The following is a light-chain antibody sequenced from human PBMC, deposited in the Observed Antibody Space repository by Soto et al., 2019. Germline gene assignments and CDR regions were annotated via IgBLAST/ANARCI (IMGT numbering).Light chain of an antibody. CDR1: QSVSSSY. CDR2: GAS. J-gene: IGKJ3*01. V-gene: IGKV3-20*01. CDR3: QQYGSSPFT. Sequence: VLTQSPGTLSMSPGERATLSCRASQSVSSSYSAWYQQKPGQAPRLLIYGASRRATGIPDRFSGSGSGTDFSLTISRLEREDFEVYYCQQYGSSPFTFGPGTKVAIK.